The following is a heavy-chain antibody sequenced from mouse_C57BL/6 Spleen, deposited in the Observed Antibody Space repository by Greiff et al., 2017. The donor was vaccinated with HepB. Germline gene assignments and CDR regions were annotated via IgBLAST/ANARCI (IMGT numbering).Heavy chain of an antibody. Sequence: EVQLQESGGGLVKPGGSLKLSCAASGFTFSDYGMHWVRQAPEKGLEWVAYISSGSSTIYYADTVKGRFTISRDNAKNTLFLQMTSLRSEDTAMYYCARNYDGSWFAYWGQGTLVTVSA. CDR1: GFTFSDYG. CDR3: ARNYDGSWFAY. D-gene: IGHD2-3*01. CDR2: ISSGSSTI. V-gene: IGHV5-17*01. J-gene: IGHJ3*01.